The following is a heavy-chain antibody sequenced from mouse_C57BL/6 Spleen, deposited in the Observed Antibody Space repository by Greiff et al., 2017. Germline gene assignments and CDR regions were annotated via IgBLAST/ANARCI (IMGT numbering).Heavy chain of an antibody. V-gene: IGHV1-7*01. CDR1: GYTFTSYW. Sequence: VQGVESGAELAKPGASVKLSCKASGYTFTSYWMHWVKQRPGQGLEWIGYINPSSGYTKYNQKFKDKATLTADKSSSTAYMQLSSLTYEDSAVYYCASGSGYDGYYGAYWGQGTLVTVSA. J-gene: IGHJ3*01. D-gene: IGHD2-3*01. CDR2: INPSSGYT. CDR3: ASGSGYDGYYGAY.